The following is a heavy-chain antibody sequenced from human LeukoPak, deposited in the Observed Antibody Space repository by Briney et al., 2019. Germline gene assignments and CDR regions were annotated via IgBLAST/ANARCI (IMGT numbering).Heavy chain of an antibody. CDR2: IYHSGST. J-gene: IGHJ4*02. D-gene: IGHD2-2*01. CDR1: GGSISSSNW. Sequence: PSETLSLTCAVSGGSISSSNWWSWVRQPPGKGLEWIGEIYHSGSTNYNPSLKSRVTISVDTSKNQFSLKLSSVTAADTAVYYCASSFRARLVPADWGQGTLVTVSS. CDR3: ASSFRARLVPAD. V-gene: IGHV4-4*02.